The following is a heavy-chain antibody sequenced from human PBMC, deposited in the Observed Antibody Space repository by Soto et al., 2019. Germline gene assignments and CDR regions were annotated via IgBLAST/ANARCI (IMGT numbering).Heavy chain of an antibody. CDR2: IIPIFGTA. Sequence: QVQLVQSGAEVKKPGSSVTVSCKASGGTFSSYTISWVRQAPGQGLEWMGGIIPIFGTANYAQKFQGRVTXTXXXSXXTAYMALSSLSSEDTAVYYCARGNHRWLQLWYFDLWGRGTLVTVSS. V-gene: IGHV1-69*05. D-gene: IGHD5-12*01. CDR1: GGTFSSYT. J-gene: IGHJ2*01. CDR3: ARGNHRWLQLWYFDL.